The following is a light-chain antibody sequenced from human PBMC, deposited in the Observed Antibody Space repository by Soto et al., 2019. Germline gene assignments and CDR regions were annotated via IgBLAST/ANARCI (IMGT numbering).Light chain of an antibody. CDR2: ASS. J-gene: IGKJ1*01. CDR3: QQSYSALTWT. CDR1: QSVSNY. Sequence: DIQMTQSPSSLSASVGDRVTITCRASQSVSNYLNWYQQKPGKAPKLLIYASSTLQSGVSSRFSASGSGTEFSLTINSLQTEDFATYYCQQSYSALTWTFGQGTKVDIK. V-gene: IGKV1-39*01.